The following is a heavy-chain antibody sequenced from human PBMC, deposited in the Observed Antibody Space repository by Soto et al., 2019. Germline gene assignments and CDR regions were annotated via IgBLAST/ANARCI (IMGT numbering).Heavy chain of an antibody. Sequence: SETLSLTCTVSGGSISSGGYYWSWIRQHPGKGLEWIGYIYYSGSTYYNQSLKSRVTISVDTSKNQFSLKLSSMTAADTAVYYCARRFGYGGNPFDPWGQGTLVTVSS. CDR3: ARRFGYGGNPFDP. D-gene: IGHD2-15*01. CDR1: GGSISSGGYY. CDR2: IYYSGST. J-gene: IGHJ5*02. V-gene: IGHV4-31*03.